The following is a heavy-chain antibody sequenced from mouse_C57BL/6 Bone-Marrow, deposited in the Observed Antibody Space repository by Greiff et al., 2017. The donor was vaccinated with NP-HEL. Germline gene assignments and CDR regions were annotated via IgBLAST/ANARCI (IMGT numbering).Heavy chain of an antibody. CDR1: GFTFSSYG. J-gene: IGHJ1*03. CDR3: AREAVSYWYFDV. CDR2: ISSGGSYT. D-gene: IGHD6-2*01. Sequence: EVMLVESGGDLVKPGGSLKLSCAASGFTFSSYGMSWVRQTPDKRLEWVATISSGGSYTYYPDSVKGRFTISRDNAKNTLYLQMSSLKSEDTAMYYCAREAVSYWYFDVWGTGTTVTVSS. V-gene: IGHV5-6*01.